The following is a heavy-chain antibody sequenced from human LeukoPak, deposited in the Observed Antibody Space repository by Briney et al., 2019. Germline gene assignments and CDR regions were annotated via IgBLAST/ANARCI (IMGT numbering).Heavy chain of an antibody. V-gene: IGHV4-39*01. CDR3: AALGLLWFGELYNWFDP. CDR1: GGSISSSSYY. CDR2: IYYSGST. J-gene: IGHJ5*02. D-gene: IGHD3-10*01. Sequence: PSETLSLTCTVSGGSISSSSYYWGWIRQPPGKGLEWIGSIYYSGSTYYNPSLKSRVTISVDTSKNQFSLKLSSVTAADTAVYYCAALGLLWFGELYNWFDPWGQGTLVTVSS.